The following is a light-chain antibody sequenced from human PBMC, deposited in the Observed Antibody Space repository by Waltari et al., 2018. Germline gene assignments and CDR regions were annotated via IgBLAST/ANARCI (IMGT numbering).Light chain of an antibody. CDR2: DVS. V-gene: IGLV2-23*02. Sequence: QSALTQPASVSGSPGQSITISCTGTSSDVGGYNYVSWYQQHPGKAPKLMIYDVSKRPSGVSNRFSGSKSGNTASLTISGLQAEDEADYYCCSYVGSSTVFGGGTKLTVL. J-gene: IGLJ3*02. CDR1: SSDVGGYNY. CDR3: CSYVGSSTV.